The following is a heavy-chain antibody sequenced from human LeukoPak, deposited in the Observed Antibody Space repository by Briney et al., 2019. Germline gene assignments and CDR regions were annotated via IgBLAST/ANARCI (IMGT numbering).Heavy chain of an antibody. CDR1: GGSISIGDYY. V-gene: IGHV4-30-4*08. J-gene: IGHJ3*02. D-gene: IGHD2-15*01. Sequence: SETLSLTCTVSGGSISIGDYYWSWIRQPPGKGLEWIGYIYDSGSTHYNPSLKSRVTISIDTSKNQFSLKLSSVTAADTAVYYCAGVLGRLAADAFDIWGQGTMVTVSS. CDR3: AGVLGRLAADAFDI. CDR2: IYDSGST.